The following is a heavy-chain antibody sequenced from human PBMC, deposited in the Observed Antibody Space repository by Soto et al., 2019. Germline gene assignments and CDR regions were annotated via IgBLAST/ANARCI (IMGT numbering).Heavy chain of an antibody. CDR1: GYTFTSYG. CDR2: ISAYNGNT. D-gene: IGHD3-9*01. Sequence: GASVKVSCKASGYTFTSYGISWVRQAPGQGLEWMGWISAYNGNTNYAQKLQGRVTMTTDTSTSTAYMELRSLRSDDTAVYYCARDKRYFDWLPTPYYYYGMDVWGQGTTVTVS. CDR3: ARDKRYFDWLPTPYYYYGMDV. J-gene: IGHJ6*02. V-gene: IGHV1-18*01.